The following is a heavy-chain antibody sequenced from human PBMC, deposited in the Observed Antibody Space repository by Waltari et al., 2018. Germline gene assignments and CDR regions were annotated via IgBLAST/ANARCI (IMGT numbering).Heavy chain of an antibody. CDR1: GYTFTGYY. Sequence: QVQLVQSGAEVKKPGASVKVSCKASGYTFTGYYMHWVRQAPGQGLEWMGWINPSSGGTNYAQKFQGRVTMTRDTSISTAYMELSRLRSDDTAVYYCASTAKYSSGWYDYWGQGTLVTVSS. V-gene: IGHV1-2*02. D-gene: IGHD6-19*01. CDR3: ASTAKYSSGWYDY. CDR2: INPSSGGT. J-gene: IGHJ4*02.